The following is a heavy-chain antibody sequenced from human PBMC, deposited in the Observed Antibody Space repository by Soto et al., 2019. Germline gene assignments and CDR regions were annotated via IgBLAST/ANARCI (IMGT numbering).Heavy chain of an antibody. CDR2: IWYDGSNK. J-gene: IGHJ4*02. CDR3: ARGYCSGGSCYEADY. Sequence: QVQLVESGGGVVQPGRSLRLSCAASGFTFSSYGMHWVRQAPGKGLEWVAVIWYDGSNKYYADSVKGRFTISRDNSQNTLYLQMNSLRAEDTAVYYCARGYCSGGSCYEADYWGQGTLVTVSS. V-gene: IGHV3-33*01. CDR1: GFTFSSYG. D-gene: IGHD2-15*01.